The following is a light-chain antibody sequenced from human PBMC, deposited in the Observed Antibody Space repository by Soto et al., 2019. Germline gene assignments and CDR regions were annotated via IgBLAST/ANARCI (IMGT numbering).Light chain of an antibody. CDR1: QIVGTY. Sequence: EIVLTQSPATLSLSPGERAILSCRASQIVGTYLAWYPQKPGQPPRLLIYDAPHSATGVPARLGGSPSVTDLYYSMISLEADYFAVYCCQQRSNWSGTVGPVTKVDIK. CDR2: DAP. CDR3: QQRSNWSGT. J-gene: IGKJ3*01. V-gene: IGKV3-11*01.